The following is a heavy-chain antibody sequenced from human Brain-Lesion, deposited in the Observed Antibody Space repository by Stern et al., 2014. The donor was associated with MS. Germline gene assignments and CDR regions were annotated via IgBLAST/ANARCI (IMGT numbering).Heavy chain of an antibody. CDR1: GFIFSDYY. V-gene: IGHV3-11*01. Sequence: QVQLVESGGTLVKPGGSLRLSCAASGFIFSDYYMHWIRQGPGQGLEWVSYISTTASNIYYADSVKGRFTISRDNTKNSLFLLMSSLRAEDTAVYYCAISSSRYYFDSWGLGTLVTVSS. D-gene: IGHD2-2*01. J-gene: IGHJ4*02. CDR2: ISTTASNI. CDR3: AISSSRYYFDS.